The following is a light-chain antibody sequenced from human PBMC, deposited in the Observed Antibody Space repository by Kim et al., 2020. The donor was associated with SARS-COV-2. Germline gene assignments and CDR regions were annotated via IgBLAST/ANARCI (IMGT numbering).Light chain of an antibody. CDR1: QSVSNN. V-gene: IGKV3-15*01. Sequence: EIVMTQSPATLSVSPGERATLSCRASQSVSNNLAWYQHKPGQPPRLLIYGASTRATGVPARFSGSGSGTDFTLTVSSLQSEDFAVYYCHQYNDWPPGDTFGQGTKLDI. CDR2: GAS. CDR3: HQYNDWPPGDT. J-gene: IGKJ2*01.